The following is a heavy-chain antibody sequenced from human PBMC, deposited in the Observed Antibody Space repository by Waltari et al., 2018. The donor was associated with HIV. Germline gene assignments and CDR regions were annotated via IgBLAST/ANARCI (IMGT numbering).Heavy chain of an antibody. CDR1: GFTFSSYG. Sequence: VQLVESGGDVVQPGGSLRLSCAVSGFTFSSYGMHWVRQAPGKGLEWMSFITYDGSNKYYADSVKGRFTISRDSSKNTLYLQMNGLRSEDTAVYYCAKDGYTPTYFDYWGQGTLVTVSS. CDR3: AKDGYTPTYFDY. J-gene: IGHJ4*02. D-gene: IGHD1-1*01. V-gene: IGHV3-30*02. CDR2: ITYDGSNK.